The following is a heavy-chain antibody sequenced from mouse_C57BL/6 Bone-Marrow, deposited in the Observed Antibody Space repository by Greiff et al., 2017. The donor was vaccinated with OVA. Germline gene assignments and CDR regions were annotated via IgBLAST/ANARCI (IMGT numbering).Heavy chain of an antibody. Sequence: QVQLQQPGAELVKPGASVKMSCKASGYTFTSYWITWVKQRPGQGLEWIGDIYPGSGSTNYNEKFKSKATLTADKSSSTAYMQLSSLTYEDSAVYYCARDYDYDDYAMDYWGQGTSVTVSS. V-gene: IGHV1-55*01. CDR1: GYTFTSYW. J-gene: IGHJ4*01. CDR2: IYPGSGST. D-gene: IGHD2-4*01. CDR3: ARDYDYDDYAMDY.